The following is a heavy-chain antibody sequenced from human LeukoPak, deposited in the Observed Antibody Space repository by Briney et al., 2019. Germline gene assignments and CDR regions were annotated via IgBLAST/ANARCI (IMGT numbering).Heavy chain of an antibody. J-gene: IGHJ5*02. CDR1: GSSFTSYW. V-gene: IGHV5-51*01. CDR2: IYPGDSDA. D-gene: IGHD2-2*01. CDR3: ARGARDIVVQPAPFDT. Sequence: GESLQISCKVSGSSFTSYWIGGVRQMPGKGLEWMGIIYPGDSDARYSPSFRGHVTLSVDKSISTAFLQWSSLKASDTAMYYCARGARDIVVQPAPFDTWGQGTLVTVSS.